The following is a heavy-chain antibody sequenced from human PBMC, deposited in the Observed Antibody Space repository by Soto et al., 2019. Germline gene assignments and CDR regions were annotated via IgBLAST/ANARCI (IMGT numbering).Heavy chain of an antibody. V-gene: IGHV3-66*01. CDR2: IYSGGST. D-gene: IGHD3-9*01. CDR3: ARGLGGYEILRGGDYYYAMDV. Sequence: GGSLRLSCAASGFTVSSNYMSWVRQAPGKGLEWVSVIYSGGSTYYEDSVKGRFTISRDNSKNVLYLQMNSLRADDTAVYYCARGLGGYEILRGGDYYYAMDVWGQGTTVTVS. CDR1: GFTVSSNY. J-gene: IGHJ6*02.